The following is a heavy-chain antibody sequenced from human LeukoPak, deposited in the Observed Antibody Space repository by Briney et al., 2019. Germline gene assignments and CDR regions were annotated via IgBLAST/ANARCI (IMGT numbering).Heavy chain of an antibody. CDR1: GGSISPYY. CDR3: SRGSFFFDY. Sequence: SETLSLTCTVSGGSISPYYWSWIRQPPGKGLEWIGYIFYSGSTNYSPFLKSRVPISVDTSKNQFSLKLSSVTAADTAVYYCSRGSFFFDYWGLGTLVTVSS. V-gene: IGHV4-59*01. J-gene: IGHJ4*02. CDR2: IFYSGST.